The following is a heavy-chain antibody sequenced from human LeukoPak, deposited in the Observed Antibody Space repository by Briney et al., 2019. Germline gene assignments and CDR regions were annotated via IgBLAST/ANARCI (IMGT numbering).Heavy chain of an antibody. CDR1: GGSISSTSYY. J-gene: IGHJ4*02. CDR3: ARLRQDSGYPYYFDY. V-gene: IGHV4-39*01. Sequence: SETLSLTCTVSGGSISSTSYYWGWIRQPPGKGLEWIGNIYYSGSTYYNPSLKSRVTISVDTSKNQFSLKLSPVTAADTAVYYCARLRQDSGYPYYFDYWGQGTRVTVSS. D-gene: IGHD5-12*01. CDR2: IYYSGST.